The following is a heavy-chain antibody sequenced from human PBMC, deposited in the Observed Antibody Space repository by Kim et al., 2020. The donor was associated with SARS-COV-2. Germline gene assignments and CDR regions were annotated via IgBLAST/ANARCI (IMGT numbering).Heavy chain of an antibody. CDR1: GYTFSTSA. CDR3: VRDGFYNFSWGSDDS. CDR2: INVPNDNT. D-gene: IGHD3-16*01. J-gene: IGHJ4*02. V-gene: IGHV1-3*01. Sequence: ASVKVSCKPSGYTFSTSAMHWVRQAPGQRLEWMGWINVPNDNTKYPENFQGRITITRDMSASTAYMELSSLRYEDTAVYYCVRDGFYNFSWGSDDSWGQGTLVTVSS.